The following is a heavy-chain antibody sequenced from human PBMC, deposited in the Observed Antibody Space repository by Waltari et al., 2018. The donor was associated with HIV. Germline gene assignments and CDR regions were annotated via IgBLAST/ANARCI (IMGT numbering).Heavy chain of an antibody. CDR3: ARARVGASASLTD. V-gene: IGHV3-74*01. CDR2: INSDGSSK. CDR1: GFTFSSYW. D-gene: IGHD1-26*01. Sequence: EVQLVESGGGLVQPGGSLRLSCAASGFTFSSYWMHWVRQAPGKGLVWGLQINSDGSSKSYAESVKGRFTISRDNAKNTLYLQMNSLRAEDTAVYYCARARVGASASLTDWGQGTLVTVSS. J-gene: IGHJ4*02.